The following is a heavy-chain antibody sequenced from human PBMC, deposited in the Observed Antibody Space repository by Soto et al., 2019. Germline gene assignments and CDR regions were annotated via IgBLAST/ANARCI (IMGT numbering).Heavy chain of an antibody. V-gene: IGHV1-2*02. J-gene: IGHJ6*02. CDR1: GFTCSAYY. CDR2: IKPTSGGT. Sequence: QVQLVQSGAEVKKPGASVKVSCKASGFTCSAYYIYLVRQAPRHGLEWIGWIKPTSGGTNNAQKFQGRVTRTRVTSTSTVYMELSDLIPEDTAVYYCARSLLDEYSSSWRSAYYGMDVWGQGTTVTVSS. D-gene: IGHD6-13*01. CDR3: ARSLLDEYSSSWRSAYYGMDV.